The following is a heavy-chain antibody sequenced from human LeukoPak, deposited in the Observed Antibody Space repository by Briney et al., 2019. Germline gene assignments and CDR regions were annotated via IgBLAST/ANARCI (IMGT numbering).Heavy chain of an antibody. CDR1: GGPISSGGYS. V-gene: IGHV4-30-2*01. CDR3: ARDYYDSSGYYVGDY. J-gene: IGHJ4*02. Sequence: SETLSLTCAVSGGPISSGGYSWSWIRQPPGKGLEWIGYIYHSGSTYYNPSLKSRVTISVDRSKNQFSLKLSSVTAADTAVYYCARDYYDSSGYYVGDYWGQGTLVTVSS. CDR2: IYHSGST. D-gene: IGHD3-22*01.